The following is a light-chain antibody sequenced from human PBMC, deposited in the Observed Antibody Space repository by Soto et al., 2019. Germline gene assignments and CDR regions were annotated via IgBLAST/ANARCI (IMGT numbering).Light chain of an antibody. J-gene: IGKJ3*01. Sequence: EIVVTQSPGILSVSPGDRATLSCRASQSVSTNLAWYQQKPGQAPKLLIYAASTRATGIPARFTGSGSGTDFTLSISSLQSDDLAVYYCQEYSKWPLFPFGPATRVDIK. CDR3: QEYSKWPLFP. CDR2: AAS. CDR1: QSVSTN. V-gene: IGKV3-15*01.